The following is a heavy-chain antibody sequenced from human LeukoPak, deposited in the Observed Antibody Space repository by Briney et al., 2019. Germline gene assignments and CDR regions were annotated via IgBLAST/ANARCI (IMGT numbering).Heavy chain of an antibody. CDR3: ARVSAIFGAGDIDY. D-gene: IGHD3-3*01. Sequence: SETLSLTCAVYGGSFSGYYWSWIRQPPGKGLEWIGEINHSGSTNYNPSLKSRVTISVDTSKNQFSLKLSSVTAADTAVYYCARVSAIFGAGDIDYWGQGTLVTVSS. J-gene: IGHJ4*02. CDR1: GGSFSGYY. V-gene: IGHV4-34*01. CDR2: INHSGST.